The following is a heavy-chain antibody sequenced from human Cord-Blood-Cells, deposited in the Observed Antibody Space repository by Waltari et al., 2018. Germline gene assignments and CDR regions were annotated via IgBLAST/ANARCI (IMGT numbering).Heavy chain of an antibody. CDR3: TTDFSYYDYVWGSYRYY. Sequence: EVQLVESGGCLVKPGGSLRLSCAASGFTFSNVWMRWFSQAPGKGREWVGCIKSKPDGGTTDYAAPVKGRFTISIDDSKNTLYLQMNSLKTEDTAVYYCTTDFSYYDYVWGSYRYYWGQGTLVTVSS. V-gene: IGHV3-15*01. CDR1: GFTFSNVW. D-gene: IGHD3-16*02. CDR2: IKSKPDGGTT. J-gene: IGHJ4*02.